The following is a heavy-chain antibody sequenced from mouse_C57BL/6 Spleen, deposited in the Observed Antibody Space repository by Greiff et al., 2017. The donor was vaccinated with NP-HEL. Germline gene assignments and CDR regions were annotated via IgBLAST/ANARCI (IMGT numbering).Heavy chain of an antibody. D-gene: IGHD1-1*01. V-gene: IGHV5-17*01. J-gene: IGHJ1*03. CDR1: GFTFSDYG. CDR3: ARNRGYYGSSSRYFDV. Sequence: EVQLVESGGGLVKPGGSLKLSCAASGFTFSDYGMHWVRQAPEKGLEWVAYISSGSSTIYYADTVKGRFTISRDNAKNTLFLQMTSLRSEDTAMYYCARNRGYYGSSSRYFDVWGTGTTVTVSS. CDR2: ISSGSSTI.